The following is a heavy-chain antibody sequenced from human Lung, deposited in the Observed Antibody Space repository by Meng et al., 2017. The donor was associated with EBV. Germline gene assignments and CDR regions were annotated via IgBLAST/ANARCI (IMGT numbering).Heavy chain of an antibody. CDR1: GGSVISGGYY. CDR3: ANAGRFGESLGDY. J-gene: IGHJ4*02. CDR2: IYYTGSS. V-gene: IGHV4-31*03. Sequence: QVPLQESGPGLVQPSQTLSPTCTVSGGSVISGGYYWSWIRQQPGKGLEWIGYIYYTGSSFYNPSLKSRVTISVDTSKNQFSLNLSSVTAADTAVYYCANAGRFGESLGDYWGQGILVTVSS. D-gene: IGHD3-10*01.